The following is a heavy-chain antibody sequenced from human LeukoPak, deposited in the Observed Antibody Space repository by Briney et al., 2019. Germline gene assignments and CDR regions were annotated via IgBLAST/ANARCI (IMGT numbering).Heavy chain of an antibody. CDR3: ARGDEIAAAGIRPIDY. Sequence: PGESLKISCKGSGYSFTSYWIGWVRQMPGKGLEWMGIIYPGDSDTRYSPSFQGQVTISADKSISTAYLQWSSLKASDTAMYYCARGDEIAAAGIRPIDYWGQGTLVTVSS. CDR2: IYPGDSDT. J-gene: IGHJ4*02. CDR1: GYSFTSYW. D-gene: IGHD6-13*01. V-gene: IGHV5-51*01.